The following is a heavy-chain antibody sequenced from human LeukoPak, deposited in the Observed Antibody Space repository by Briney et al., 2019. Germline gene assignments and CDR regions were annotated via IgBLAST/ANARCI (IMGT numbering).Heavy chain of an antibody. CDR1: GFTFSSYS. Sequence: PGGSLRLSCAASGFTFSSYSMNWVRQAPGKGLEWVSSISNDAKYIYYADSLKGRFTVSRDNAKNTLYLQMNSLRAEGTAVYYCASPSDYGDYFWGQGTLVTVSS. CDR2: ISNDAKYI. D-gene: IGHD4-17*01. V-gene: IGHV3-21*04. CDR3: ASPSDYGDYF. J-gene: IGHJ4*02.